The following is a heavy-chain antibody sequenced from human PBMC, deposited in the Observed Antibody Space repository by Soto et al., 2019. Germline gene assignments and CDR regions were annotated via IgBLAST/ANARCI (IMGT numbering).Heavy chain of an antibody. CDR1: GYRFAGYC. CDR3: ARDFVGVVMDYGMDV. D-gene: IGHD2-15*01. V-gene: IGHV1-2*02. Sequence: QVQLVQSGAEVKKPGAEVTVSCKTSGYRFAGYCVHWVRQAPGQGLAWMGWINPNNGDTKYSEKFQGRVSMTRDTPINTAYRELSRLTSDDTAGYYCARDFVGVVMDYGMDVWGQGTTVIVSS. CDR2: INPNNGDT. J-gene: IGHJ6*02.